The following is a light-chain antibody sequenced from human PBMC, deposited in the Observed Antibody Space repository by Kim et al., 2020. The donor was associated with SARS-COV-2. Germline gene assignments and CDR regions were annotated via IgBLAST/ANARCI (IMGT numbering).Light chain of an antibody. Sequence: QSALTQPASVSGSPGQSITISCTGTSSDVGGSNYVSWYQQHPGKAPKLMIYDVSNRPSGVSNRFSGSKSGNTASLTISGLQAEDEADYYCSSYTSSSRVFGGGTQLTVL. CDR2: DVS. V-gene: IGLV2-14*03. CDR1: SSDVGGSNY. J-gene: IGLJ3*02. CDR3: SSYTSSSRV.